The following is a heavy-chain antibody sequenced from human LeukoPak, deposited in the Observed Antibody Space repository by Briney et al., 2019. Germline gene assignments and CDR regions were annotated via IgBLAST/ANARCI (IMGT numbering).Heavy chain of an antibody. CDR3: ARGDQWLSAFDI. V-gene: IGHV1-2*02. D-gene: IGHD6-19*01. CDR1: GYTFTGYY. J-gene: IGHJ3*02. Sequence: ASVKVSCKASGYTFTGYYMHWVRQAPGQGLEWMGWINPNSGGTNYAQKFQGRATMTRDTSISTAYMELSRLRSDDTAVYYCARGDQWLSAFDIWGQGTMVTVSS. CDR2: INPNSGGT.